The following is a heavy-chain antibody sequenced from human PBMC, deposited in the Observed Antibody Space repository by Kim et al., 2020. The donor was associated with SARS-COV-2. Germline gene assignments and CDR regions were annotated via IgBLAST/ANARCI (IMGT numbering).Heavy chain of an antibody. V-gene: IGHV3-30*18. CDR2: ISYDGSNK. CDR1: GFTFSSYG. J-gene: IGHJ6*02. D-gene: IGHD3-3*01. Sequence: GGSLRLSCAASGFTFSSYGMHWVRQAPGKGLEGVAVISYDGSNKYYADSVKGRFTISRDNSKNTLYLQMNSLRAEDTAVYYCAKPYYDFWSGYYNYYYGMDVWCQGTTVTVSS. CDR3: AKPYYDFWSGYYNYYYGMDV.